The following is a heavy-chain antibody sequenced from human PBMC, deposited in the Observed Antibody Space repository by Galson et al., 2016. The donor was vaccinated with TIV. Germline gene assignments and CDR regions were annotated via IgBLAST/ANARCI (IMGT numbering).Heavy chain of an antibody. CDR1: GFTFRAYS. CDR3: ARDSRRSCSTTGCFLHY. Sequence: SLRLSCAASGFTFRAYSMSWVRQAPGKGLEWVAYITGVSSYTYYAASVKGRFSISRENADNSLFLKMNSLKVEDTAVYFCARDSRRSCSTTGCFLHYWGQGTVVTVSS. J-gene: IGHJ4*02. CDR2: ITGVSSYT. V-gene: IGHV3-21*01. D-gene: IGHD5/OR15-5a*01.